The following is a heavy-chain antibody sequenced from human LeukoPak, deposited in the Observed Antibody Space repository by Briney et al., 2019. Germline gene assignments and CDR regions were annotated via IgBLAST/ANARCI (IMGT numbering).Heavy chain of an antibody. D-gene: IGHD3-22*01. V-gene: IGHV1-8*01. Sequence: GASVKVSYKASGYTFTSYDINWVRQATGQGLEWMGWMNPNSGNTGYAQKFQGRVTMTRNTSISTAYMELSSLRSEDTAVYYCAREYYYDSSGSDAFDIWGQGTMVTVSS. CDR3: AREYYYDSSGSDAFDI. J-gene: IGHJ3*02. CDR2: MNPNSGNT. CDR1: GYTFTSYD.